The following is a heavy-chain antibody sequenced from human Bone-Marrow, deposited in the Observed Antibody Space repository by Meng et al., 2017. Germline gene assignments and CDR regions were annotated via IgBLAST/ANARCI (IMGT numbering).Heavy chain of an antibody. CDR2: IYHSGST. CDR1: GGSIRSSNG. CDR3: ARARGIAVAEPWDY. J-gene: IGHJ4*02. V-gene: IGHV4-4*03. D-gene: IGHD6-19*01. Sequence: HLREPAQGRGKPPGTLSLTCAVSGGSIRSSNGWSWVRQPPGKGLEWIGEIYHSGSTNYNPSLKSRVTISVDKSKNQFSLKLSSVTAADTAVYYCARARGIAVAEPWDYWGQGTLVTVSS.